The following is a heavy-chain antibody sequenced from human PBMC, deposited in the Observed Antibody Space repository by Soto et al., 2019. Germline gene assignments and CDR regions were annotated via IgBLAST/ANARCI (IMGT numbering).Heavy chain of an antibody. CDR1: GGTFSNHA. D-gene: IGHD3-22*01. V-gene: IGHV1-69*13. Sequence: ASVKVSCKASGGTFSNHAVSWVRQAPGQGPEWMGGIIPISGTTNYAQKFQGRVTITADEATTTAYMEMSSLRYEDTAGYYCARGPDRSGFYFFHHWGQGTLVTVSS. CDR2: IIPISGTT. J-gene: IGHJ4*01. CDR3: ARGPDRSGFYFFHH.